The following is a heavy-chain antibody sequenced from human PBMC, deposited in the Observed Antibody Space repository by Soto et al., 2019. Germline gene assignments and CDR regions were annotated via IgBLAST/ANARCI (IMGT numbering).Heavy chain of an antibody. V-gene: IGHV3-23*01. CDR2: IGWSGTDT. CDR3: ARGGIVDPLFDP. D-gene: IGHD1-26*01. CDR1: GFTFGSSA. Sequence: PGGSLRLSCAASGFTFGSSAMTWVRQAPGEGLEWVSSIGWSGTDTYYADFVMGRFTISRDNSKNTLHLQINSLRVEDTAVYYCARGGIVDPLFDPWGHGTLVTVSS. J-gene: IGHJ5*02.